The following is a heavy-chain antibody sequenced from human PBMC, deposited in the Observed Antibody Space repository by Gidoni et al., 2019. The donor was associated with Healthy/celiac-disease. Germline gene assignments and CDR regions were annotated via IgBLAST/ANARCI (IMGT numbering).Heavy chain of an antibody. CDR2: IGPNSGGT. CDR3: ARVLSSWALCWYFDL. Sequence: QVQLVQSGAEVKKPGASVKVSCKASGYTFTGYYMHWVRQAPGQGLEWMGWIGPNSGGTNYAQKFQGTVTMTRDTSIGTAYVELSRLRSDDTAVYYCARVLSSWALCWYFDLWGRGTLVTVSS. CDR1: GYTFTGYY. J-gene: IGHJ2*01. D-gene: IGHD6-13*01. V-gene: IGHV1-2*02.